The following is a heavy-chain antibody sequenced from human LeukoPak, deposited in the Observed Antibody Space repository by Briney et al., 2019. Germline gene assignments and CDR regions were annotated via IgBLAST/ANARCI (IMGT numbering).Heavy chain of an antibody. CDR1: GYSFNTYW. Sequence: GEALKISCKGSGYSFNTYWIGWVRQMPGKGLEWMGIIYPGDSDTRYSPSFQGQVTISADKSISTAYLQWSSLKASDTAMYYCARRGAGLLRYFDSWGQGTLVTVSS. CDR3: ARRGAGLLRYFDS. CDR2: IYPGDSDT. J-gene: IGHJ4*02. D-gene: IGHD1-26*01. V-gene: IGHV5-51*01.